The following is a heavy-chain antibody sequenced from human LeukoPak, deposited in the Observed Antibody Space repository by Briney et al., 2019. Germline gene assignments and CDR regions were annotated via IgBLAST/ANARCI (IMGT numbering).Heavy chain of an antibody. V-gene: IGHV3-21*01. CDR3: ARDTGTGFWSGYHDYFDS. J-gene: IGHJ4*02. CDR1: GFTFSIYS. D-gene: IGHD3-3*01. Sequence: GGSLRLSCAASGFTFSIYSMNWVRQAXXXXLEWVSSISSSSSYMYYAESLKGRFTISRDNAKNSLYLQMNGLRAEGTAVYYCARDTGTGFWSGYHDYFDSWGQGALVTVSS. CDR2: ISSSSSYM.